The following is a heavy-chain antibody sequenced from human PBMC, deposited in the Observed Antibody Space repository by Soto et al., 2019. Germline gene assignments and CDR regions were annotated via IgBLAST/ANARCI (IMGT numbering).Heavy chain of an antibody. D-gene: IGHD2-21*02. CDR3: ARGGGDSLRYGMDV. Sequence: PGGSLRLSCAASGFTFSSYGMHWVRQAPGKGLEWVAVIWYDGSNKYYADSVKGRFTISRDNSKDTLYLQMNSLRAEDTAVYYCARGGGDSLRYGMDVWGQGTTVTVSS. J-gene: IGHJ6*02. CDR2: IWYDGSNK. CDR1: GFTFSSYG. V-gene: IGHV3-33*01.